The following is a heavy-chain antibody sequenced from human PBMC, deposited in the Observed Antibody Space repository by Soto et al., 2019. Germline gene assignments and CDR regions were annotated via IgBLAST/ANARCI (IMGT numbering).Heavy chain of an antibody. J-gene: IGHJ4*02. CDR2: INAGNGNR. Sequence: GPSVKVYCKASGYTFTSYAMHWVRQAPGQRLEWMGWINAGNGNRKYSQRFQGRVTIASDTSASTGYMELSSLRSEDTAVYYCARDFNWASDYWGQGTLVTLSS. CDR3: ARDFNWASDY. CDR1: GYTFTSYA. D-gene: IGHD1-1*01. V-gene: IGHV1-3*01.